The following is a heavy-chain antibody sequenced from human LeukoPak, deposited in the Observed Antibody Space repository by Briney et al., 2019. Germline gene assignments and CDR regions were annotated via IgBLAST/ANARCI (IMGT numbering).Heavy chain of an antibody. CDR3: ARTYYDILTGYNPYFDY. D-gene: IGHD3-9*01. J-gene: IGHJ4*02. Sequence: PGGPLRLSCTASGFTFTPYSMNCVRQAPGKALEWVSPITNSSTSMYYEDSVKGRFTISRDNAKNSLYLQMISLRAEDTAVYYCARTYYDILTGYNPYFDYWGQATLVTVSS. V-gene: IGHV3-21*01. CDR2: ITNSSTSM. CDR1: GFTFTPYS.